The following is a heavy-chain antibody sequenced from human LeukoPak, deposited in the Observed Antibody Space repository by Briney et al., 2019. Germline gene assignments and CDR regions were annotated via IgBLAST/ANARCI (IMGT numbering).Heavy chain of an antibody. V-gene: IGHV3-7*01. D-gene: IGHD3-9*01. CDR2: IARDGSET. Sequence: GGSLRLSCAASGMTLSNFWVTWVRQAPGKGLEWVANIARDGSETFYADSVQGRFTISRDNAKNSLYLQMNSLRAEDTAVYYCAREEYILTGYYMVDYYYYYMDVWGKGTTVTVSS. CDR3: AREEYILTGYYMVDYYYYYMDV. J-gene: IGHJ6*03. CDR1: GMTLSNFW.